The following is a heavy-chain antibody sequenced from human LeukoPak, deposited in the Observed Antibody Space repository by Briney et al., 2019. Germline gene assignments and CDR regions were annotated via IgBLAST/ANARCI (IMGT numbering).Heavy chain of an antibody. J-gene: IGHJ3*02. D-gene: IGHD2-15*01. V-gene: IGHV3-11*05. CDR3: ARDLGSRSPADAFDI. Sequence: TSGGSLRLSCAASGFTVSSNYMSWIRQAPGKGLEWFSYISSSSIYTNYADSVKGRFTISRDNAKNSLYLQMNSLRAEDTAVYYCARDLGSRSPADAFDIWGQGTLVTVSS. CDR2: ISSSSIYT. CDR1: GFTVSSNY.